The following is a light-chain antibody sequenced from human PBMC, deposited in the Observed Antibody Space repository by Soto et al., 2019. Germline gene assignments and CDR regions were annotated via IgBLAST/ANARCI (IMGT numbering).Light chain of an antibody. Sequence: EIVMTQSPATLSVSPGERATLSCRASESVRSNLAWYQQKPGQAPRLLIYGASPRATGIPARFSGSGSGTEFTLTISSLQSEDFAVYYCQQYNTWPLSFGPGTKVDIK. J-gene: IGKJ3*01. CDR2: GAS. V-gene: IGKV3-15*01. CDR3: QQYNTWPLS. CDR1: ESVRSN.